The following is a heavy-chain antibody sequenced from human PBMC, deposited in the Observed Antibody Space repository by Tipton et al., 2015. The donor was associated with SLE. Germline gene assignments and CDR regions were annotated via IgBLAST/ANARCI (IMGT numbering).Heavy chain of an antibody. J-gene: IGHJ4*02. D-gene: IGHD6-19*01. Sequence: GSLRLSCIVSGGDISRSYWSWIRQPPGKGLEWIGYFYHSGNTNYKSPLKSRVTMTVDTSKNQFSLKLSSVTAADTAVYFCASLLWGGWPFDHWGQGTLVTVSS. V-gene: IGHV4-59*08. CDR2: FYHSGNT. CDR1: GGDISRSY. CDR3: ASLLWGGWPFDH.